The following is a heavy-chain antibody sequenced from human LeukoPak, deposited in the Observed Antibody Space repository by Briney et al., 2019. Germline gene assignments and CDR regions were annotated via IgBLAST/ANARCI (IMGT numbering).Heavy chain of an antibody. V-gene: IGHV3-23*01. D-gene: IGHD4-23*01. J-gene: IGHJ4*02. Sequence: GGSLRLSCEASGFTFSSYAMSWVRQAPGKGLAWVSVISSSADSTYYADSVKGRFTISRDNSKNTLFLQMNILRAEDTAVYYCAKPLEKYTYGGNFDYWGQGILVTVSS. CDR3: AKPLEKYTYGGNFDY. CDR1: GFTFSSYA. CDR2: ISSSADST.